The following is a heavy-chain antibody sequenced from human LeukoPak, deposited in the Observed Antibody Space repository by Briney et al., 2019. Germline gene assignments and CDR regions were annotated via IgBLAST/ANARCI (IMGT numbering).Heavy chain of an antibody. V-gene: IGHV3-48*03. Sequence: GGSLRLSCAASGFTFSSYEMNWVCQAPGKGLEWVSYISSSGSTIYYADSVKGRFTISRDNAKNSLYLQMNSLRAENTAVYYCASQYYYDSSGYFYWGQGTLVTVSS. J-gene: IGHJ4*02. CDR3: ASQYYYDSSGYFY. CDR1: GFTFSSYE. CDR2: ISSSGSTI. D-gene: IGHD3-22*01.